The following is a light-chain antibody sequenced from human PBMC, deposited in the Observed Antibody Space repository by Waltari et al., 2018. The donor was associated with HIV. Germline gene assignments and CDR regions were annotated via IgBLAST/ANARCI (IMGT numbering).Light chain of an antibody. CDR2: AAS. CDR1: QGISSY. CDR3: QQLNSYPYT. Sequence: DIQLTQSPSFLSASVGDRVTITCRASQGISSYLAWYQQKPGKAPKLLIYAASTLQSGVPSRFSGSGSGTEFTPTVSSLQPEDFATYYCQQLNSYPYTFGPGTKLEI. V-gene: IGKV1-9*01. J-gene: IGKJ2*01.